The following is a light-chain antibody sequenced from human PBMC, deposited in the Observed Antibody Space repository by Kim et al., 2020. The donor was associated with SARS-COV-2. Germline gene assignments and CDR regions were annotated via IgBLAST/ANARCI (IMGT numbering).Light chain of an antibody. V-gene: IGLV1-40*01. CDR1: TSNLGAGYH. CDR2: GDN. CDR3: QSYDSSLSARV. Sequence: QSVLTQPPSVSGAPGQRVTISCTGSTSNLGAGYHAHWYQQLPGTAPKLLIYGDNKRPSGVPDRFAGSRSGTSASLAVTGLQAEDEANYYCQSYDSSLSARVFGGGTQLTVL. J-gene: IGLJ3*02.